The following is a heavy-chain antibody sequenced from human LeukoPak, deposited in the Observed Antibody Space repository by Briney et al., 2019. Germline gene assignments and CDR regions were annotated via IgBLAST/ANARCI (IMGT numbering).Heavy chain of an antibody. CDR2: IYTSGST. CDR3: ARENSGSYREFDY. Sequence: PSETLSLTCTVSGGSISSYYWSWIRQPAGKGLEGIGRIYTSGSTNYNASLKSRVSMSVDTSKNQFSLKLGSVTAADTAVFYCARENSGSYREFDYWGQGTLVTVSS. V-gene: IGHV4-4*07. J-gene: IGHJ4*02. D-gene: IGHD1-26*01. CDR1: GGSISSYY.